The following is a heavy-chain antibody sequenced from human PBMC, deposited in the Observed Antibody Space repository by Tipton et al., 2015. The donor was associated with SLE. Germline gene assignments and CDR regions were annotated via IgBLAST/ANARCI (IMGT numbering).Heavy chain of an antibody. V-gene: IGHV4-34*01. Sequence: LRLSCAVYGGSFSGYYWSWIRQPPGKGLEWIGEINHSGSTNYNPSLKSRVTISVDTSKNQFSLKLSSVTAADTAVYYCARVRTTVTIWGQGTLVTVSS. CDR2: INHSGST. CDR3: ARVRTTVTI. D-gene: IGHD4-17*01. CDR1: GGSFSGYY. J-gene: IGHJ4*02.